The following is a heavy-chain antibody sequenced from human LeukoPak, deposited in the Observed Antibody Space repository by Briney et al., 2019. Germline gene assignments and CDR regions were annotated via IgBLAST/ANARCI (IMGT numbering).Heavy chain of an antibody. CDR2: IYYSGST. Sequence: PSETLSLTCTVSGGSISSSSYYWGWIRQPPGKGLEWIGSIYYSGSTYYNPSLKSRVTISVDTSKNQFSLKLSSVTAADTAVYYCARGGGSYHDYWGQGTLVTVSS. D-gene: IGHD1-26*01. V-gene: IGHV4-39*07. CDR3: ARGGGSYHDY. J-gene: IGHJ4*02. CDR1: GGSISSSSYY.